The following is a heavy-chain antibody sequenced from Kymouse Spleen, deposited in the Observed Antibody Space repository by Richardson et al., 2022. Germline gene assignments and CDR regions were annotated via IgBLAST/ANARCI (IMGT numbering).Heavy chain of an antibody. V-gene: IGHV3-33*01. CDR1: GFTFSSYG. J-gene: IGHJ4*02. CDR3: ARGDILTGSSFDY. D-gene: IGHD3-9*01. CDR2: IWYDGSNK. Sequence: QVQLVESGGGVVQPGRSLRLSCAASGFTFSSYGMHWVRQAPGKGLEWVAVIWYDGSNKYYADSVKGRFTISRDNSKNTLYLQMNSLRAEDTAVYYCARGDILTGSSFDYWGQGTLVTVSS.